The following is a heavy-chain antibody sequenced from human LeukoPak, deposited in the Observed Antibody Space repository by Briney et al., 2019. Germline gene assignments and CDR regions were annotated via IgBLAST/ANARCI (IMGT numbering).Heavy chain of an antibody. Sequence: GGSLRLSCAASGFPFGSYGMHWVRQAPGKGLEWVSAISGSGGSTYYADSVKGRFTISRDNSKNTLYLQMNSLRAEDTAVYYCAKVPDYYGSGSYYDYWGQGTLVTVSS. V-gene: IGHV3-23*01. D-gene: IGHD3-10*01. J-gene: IGHJ4*02. CDR1: GFPFGSYG. CDR2: ISGSGGST. CDR3: AKVPDYYGSGSYYDY.